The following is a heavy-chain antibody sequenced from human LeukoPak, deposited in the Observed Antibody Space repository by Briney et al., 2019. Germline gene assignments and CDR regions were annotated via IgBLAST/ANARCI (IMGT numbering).Heavy chain of an antibody. V-gene: IGHV3-66*01. CDR1: GFTFTGYA. J-gene: IGHJ4*02. D-gene: IGHD1-1*01. Sequence: GGSLRLSCVASGFTFTGYAMTWVRQAPGKGLEWVSVIYSGGSTYYADSVKGRFTISRDNSKNTLYLQMNSLRAEDTAVYYCAREGELVYFDYWGQGTLVTVSS. CDR3: AREGELVYFDY. CDR2: IYSGGST.